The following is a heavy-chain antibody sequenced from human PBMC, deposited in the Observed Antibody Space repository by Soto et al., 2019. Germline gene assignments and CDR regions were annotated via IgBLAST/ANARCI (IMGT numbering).Heavy chain of an antibody. D-gene: IGHD5-12*01. J-gene: IGHJ6*03. CDR3: AREASGSVYYYYMDV. V-gene: IGHV4-34*01. Sequence: PSETLSLTCAVYGGSFSGYYWSWIRQPPGKGLEWIGEINHSGSTNYNPSLKSRVTISVDTSKNQFSLKLSSVTAADTAVYYCAREASGSVYYYYMDVWGKGTTVT. CDR1: GGSFSGYY. CDR2: INHSGST.